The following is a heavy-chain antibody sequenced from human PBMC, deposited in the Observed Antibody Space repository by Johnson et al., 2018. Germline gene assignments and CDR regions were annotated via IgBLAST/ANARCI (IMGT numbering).Heavy chain of an antibody. Sequence: VQLVESGAEVKKPGESLKISCKGSGYSFTSYWIAWVRQMPGKGLEWMGIIYPGDSDTRYSPSFQGQVTISADKSISTAYLQWSSRKASDAAMYYWARHRPDYDYYMDGWGKGTTVTVSS. J-gene: IGHJ6*03. CDR3: ARHRPDYDYYMDG. CDR1: GYSFTSYW. CDR2: IYPGDSDT. V-gene: IGHV5-51*01.